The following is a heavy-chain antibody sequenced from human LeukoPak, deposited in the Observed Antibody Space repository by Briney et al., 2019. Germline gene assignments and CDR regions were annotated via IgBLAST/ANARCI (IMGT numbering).Heavy chain of an antibody. D-gene: IGHD1-26*01. V-gene: IGHV4-34*01. CDR3: ARFRIVGAIDY. CDR2: INHSGST. J-gene: IGHJ4*02. CDR1: GGSFSGYY. Sequence: PSETLSLTCAVYGGSFSGYYRSWIRQPPGKGLEWIGEINHSGSTNYNPSLKSRVTISVDTSKNQFSLKLSSVTAADTAVYYCARFRIVGAIDYWGQGTLVTVSS.